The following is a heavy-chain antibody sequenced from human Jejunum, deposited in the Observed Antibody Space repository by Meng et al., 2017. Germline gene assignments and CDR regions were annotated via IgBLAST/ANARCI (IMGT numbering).Heavy chain of an antibody. J-gene: IGHJ4*02. CDR3: ARVTNIRGGFWYFDY. V-gene: IGHV3-11*01. CDR1: GFTFSDYF. D-gene: IGHD3-3*01. CDR2: ISSSASTI. Sequence: VQLVESGGGLVKPGGSLRLSCAASGFTFSDYFMSWIRQAPGKGLEWVSYISSSASTISDADSVKGRITISRDNAKNSLYLQMNSLRAEDTAVYYCARVTNIRGGFWYFDYWGRGTLVTVSS.